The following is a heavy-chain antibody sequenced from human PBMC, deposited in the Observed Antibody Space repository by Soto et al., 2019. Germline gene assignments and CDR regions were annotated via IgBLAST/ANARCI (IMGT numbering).Heavy chain of an antibody. V-gene: IGHV4-59*01. J-gene: IGHJ4*02. D-gene: IGHD3-16*01. Sequence: QVQLQESGPGLVKPSETLSLTCTVSGASIRSSFWSWIRQTPGGGLEWIGYASTSARINFNPSLRSRVTISKDTSKNQFSLKLSSVTAADTAVYYCARAFYAPPAYFAYWGKGTLVTVSS. CDR3: ARAFYAPPAYFAY. CDR2: ASTSARI. CDR1: GASIRSSF.